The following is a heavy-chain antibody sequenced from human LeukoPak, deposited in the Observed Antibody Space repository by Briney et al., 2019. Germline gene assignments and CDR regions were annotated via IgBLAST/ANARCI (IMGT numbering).Heavy chain of an antibody. V-gene: IGHV3-23*01. CDR2: IRYNGAST. Sequence: GGSLRLSCAASGLSFSSHAMSWVRQAPGKGLEWVAGIRYNGASTFYADSVNGRFTISRDNSKNTLYLQMNSLRAEDTAVYYCARDYNRGVQDYWGQGTLVTVSS. J-gene: IGHJ4*02. CDR1: GLSFSSHA. CDR3: ARDYNRGVQDY. D-gene: IGHD3-10*01.